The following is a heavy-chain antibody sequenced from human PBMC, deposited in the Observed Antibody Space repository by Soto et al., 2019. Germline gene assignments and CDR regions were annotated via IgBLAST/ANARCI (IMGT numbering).Heavy chain of an antibody. CDR1: GFTFSSYA. CDR3: ARDQGGTTPYYHGMDG. D-gene: IGHD1-7*01. J-gene: IGHJ6*02. V-gene: IGHV3-30-3*01. Sequence: QVQLVESGGGVVQPGRSLRLSCAASGFTFSSYAMHWVRQAPGQGLEWVALISYDGSNKYYADSVKGRFTISRYNSKNTLYLQINRLRPEDTAVYHCARDQGGTTPYYHGMDGWGQGTTVTVSS. CDR2: ISYDGSNK.